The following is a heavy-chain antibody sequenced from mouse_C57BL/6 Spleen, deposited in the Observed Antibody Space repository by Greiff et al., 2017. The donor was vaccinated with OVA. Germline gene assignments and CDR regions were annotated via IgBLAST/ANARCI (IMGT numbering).Heavy chain of an antibody. CDR2: IDPCDSYT. Sequence: QVQLQQPGAELVMPGASVKLSCKASGYTFTSYWMHWVKQRPGQGLEWIGEIDPCDSYTNYKQKVKGKSTLTGDKSSSTAYMQLSSLTSEDSAVYYCARRVNSEYYFDYWGQGTTLTVSS. CDR1: GYTFTSYW. V-gene: IGHV1-69*01. D-gene: IGHD2-1*01. CDR3: ARRVNSEYYFDY. J-gene: IGHJ2*01.